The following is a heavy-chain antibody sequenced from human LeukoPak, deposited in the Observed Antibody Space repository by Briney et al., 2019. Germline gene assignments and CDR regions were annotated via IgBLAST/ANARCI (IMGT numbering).Heavy chain of an antibody. CDR1: GYTFTGYY. D-gene: IGHD3-10*01. Sequence: GASVKVSCKASGYTFTGYYMHWVRQAPGQGLEWMGWIIPNSGGTNYAQKFQGWVTMTRDTSISTAYMELSRLRSDDTAVYYCARGPSYGSGSYYSRNGDYYGMDVWGQGTTVTVSS. V-gene: IGHV1-2*04. CDR2: IIPNSGGT. CDR3: ARGPSYGSGSYYSRNGDYYGMDV. J-gene: IGHJ6*02.